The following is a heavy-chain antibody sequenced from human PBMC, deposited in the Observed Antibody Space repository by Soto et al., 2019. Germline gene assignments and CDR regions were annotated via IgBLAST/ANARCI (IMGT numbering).Heavy chain of an antibody. V-gene: IGHV2-5*02. J-gene: IGHJ3*02. D-gene: IGHD7-27*01. CDR2: IYWDDDK. CDR3: AHSSRATNWEPSDAFDI. CDR1: GFSLSTSGVG. Sequence: ITLKESGPTLVKPTQTLTLTCTFSGFSLSTSGVGVGWIRQPPGKALEWLALIYWDDDKRYSPSLKSRLTITKDTSKNQVVLTMTNMDPVDTATYYCAHSSRATNWEPSDAFDIWGQGTMVTVSS.